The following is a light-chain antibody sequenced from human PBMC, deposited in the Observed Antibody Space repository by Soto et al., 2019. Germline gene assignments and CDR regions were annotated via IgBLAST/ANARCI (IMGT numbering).Light chain of an antibody. CDR1: QSVSSTF. Sequence: EIVLTQSPGTLSLSPGERATLSCRASQSVSSTFLAWYQQKPGQAPRLLTYGASSRATGIPDRFSGSGSGTDVTLTISRLEPEDFAVYYCHQFGSSPPYTFGKGTKVEIK. J-gene: IGKJ2*01. CDR2: GAS. CDR3: HQFGSSPPYT. V-gene: IGKV3-20*01.